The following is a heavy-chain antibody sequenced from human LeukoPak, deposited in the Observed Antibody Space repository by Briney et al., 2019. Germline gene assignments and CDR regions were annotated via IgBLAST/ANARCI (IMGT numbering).Heavy chain of an antibody. Sequence: GASVKVSCKASGYTFTGYYMHWVRQAPGQGLEWMGWINPSSGGTNYAQKFQGRVTMTRDTSISTAYMELSRLRSDGTAVYYCARGGMVRGVNWFDPWGQGTLVTVSS. CDR1: GYTFTGYY. CDR2: INPSSGGT. V-gene: IGHV1-2*02. CDR3: ARGGMVRGVNWFDP. D-gene: IGHD3-10*01. J-gene: IGHJ5*02.